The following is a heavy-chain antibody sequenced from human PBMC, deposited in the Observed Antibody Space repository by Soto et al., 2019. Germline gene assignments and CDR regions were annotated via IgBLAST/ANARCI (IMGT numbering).Heavy chain of an antibody. CDR1: GFTFSSYA. CDR3: AKDRLLWFGEYNYYYYYYMDV. J-gene: IGHJ6*03. CDR2: ISGSGGST. V-gene: IGHV3-23*01. D-gene: IGHD3-10*01. Sequence: PVGSLRLSCAASGFTFSSYAMSWVRQAPGKGLEWVSAISGSGGSTYYADSVKGRFTISRDNSKNTPYLQMNSLRAEDTAVYYSAKDRLLWFGEYNYYYYYYMDVWGKGTTVTVSS.